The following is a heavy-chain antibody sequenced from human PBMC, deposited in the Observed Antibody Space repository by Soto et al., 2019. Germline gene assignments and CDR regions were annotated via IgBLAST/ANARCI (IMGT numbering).Heavy chain of an antibody. CDR1: GYTFTSYA. J-gene: IGHJ5*02. CDR3: VRGYSNHYFDP. V-gene: IGHV1-3*01. Sequence: ASVKVSCKASGYTFTSYAMHWVRQAPGQRLEWMGRINAGNGNTHYEQKFQGRVTMTRDTSTSTAYMELSRLRSDDTAVYYCVRGYSNHYFDPWGQGTLVTVSS. D-gene: IGHD4-4*01. CDR2: INAGNGNT.